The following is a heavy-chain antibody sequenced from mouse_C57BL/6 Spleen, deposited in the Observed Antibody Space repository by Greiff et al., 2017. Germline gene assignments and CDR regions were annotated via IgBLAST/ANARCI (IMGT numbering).Heavy chain of an antibody. CDR3: ARVIENPGGYYLDD. D-gene: IGHD2-4*01. CDR1: GYTFTSYW. V-gene: IGHV1-69*01. J-gene: IGHJ2*01. CDR2: IDPSDSYT. Sequence: QVQLQQPGAELVMPGASVKLSCKASGYTFTSYWMHWVKQRPGQGLEWIGEIDPSDSYTNYNQKFKGKFTLTVDKSSSTAYVQLSSLTSEDSAVFYCARVIENPGGYYLDDWGQGTTQTLSS.